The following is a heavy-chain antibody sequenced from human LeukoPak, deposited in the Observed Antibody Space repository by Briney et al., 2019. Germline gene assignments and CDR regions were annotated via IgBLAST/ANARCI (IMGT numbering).Heavy chain of an antibody. J-gene: IGHJ5*02. CDR2: IYYSGST. D-gene: IGHD3-10*01. Sequence: SETLSLACTVSGGSISSYYWSWIRQPPGKGLEWIGYIYYSGSTNYNPSLKSRVTISVDTSKNQFSLKLGSVTAADTAVYYCARIGYYGSGSYCNSAGLNWFDPWGQGTLVTVSS. V-gene: IGHV4-59*08. CDR3: ARIGYYGSGSYCNSAGLNWFDP. CDR1: GGSISSYY.